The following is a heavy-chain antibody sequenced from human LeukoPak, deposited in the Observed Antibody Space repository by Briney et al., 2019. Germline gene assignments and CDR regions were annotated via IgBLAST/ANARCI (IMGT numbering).Heavy chain of an antibody. CDR2: INWNGGST. J-gene: IGHJ4*02. V-gene: IGHV3-20*04. Sequence: GGSLRLSCAASGFTFDDYGMSWFRQAPGKGLEWVSGINWNGGSTGYADSVKGRFTISRDNAKNSLYLQMNSLRAEDTALYYCARDSGKGYFHISFNYWGQGTLVTVSS. CDR3: ARDSGKGYFHISFNY. D-gene: IGHD1-14*01. CDR1: GFTFDDYG.